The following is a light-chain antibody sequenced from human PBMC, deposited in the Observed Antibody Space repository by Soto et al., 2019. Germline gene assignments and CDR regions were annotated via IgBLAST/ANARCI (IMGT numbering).Light chain of an antibody. J-gene: IGLJ1*01. CDR1: SRDVGGYDY. Sequence: QSALTQPPSASGSPGQSVTISCTGTSRDVGGYDYVSWYQFHPDKAPKLIIYEVTKRPSGVPIRFSGSKSGNTASLTVSGLQAADEADYFCCSYVGGEYHYVCGTGTKVTVL. V-gene: IGLV2-8*01. CDR2: EVT. CDR3: CSYVGGEYHYV.